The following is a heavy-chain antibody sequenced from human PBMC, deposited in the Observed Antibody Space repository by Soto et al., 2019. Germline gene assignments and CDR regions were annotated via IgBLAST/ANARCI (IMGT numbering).Heavy chain of an antibody. J-gene: IGHJ1*01. CDR3: ASARTNYGDYVEYFQQ. CDR2: INPSGGST. Sequence: QVQLVQSGAEVKKPGASVKVSCKASGYTFTSYYMHRVRHAPGQGLEWMGIINPSGGSTSYAQKFQGRVTMTRDTSTSTVYMELSSLRSEDRAVYYCASARTNYGDYVEYFQQWGQGTLVAVSS. D-gene: IGHD4-17*01. V-gene: IGHV1-46*03. CDR1: GYTFTSYY.